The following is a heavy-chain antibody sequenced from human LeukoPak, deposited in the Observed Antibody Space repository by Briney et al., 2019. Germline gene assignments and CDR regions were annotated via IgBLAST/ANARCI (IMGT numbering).Heavy chain of an antibody. V-gene: IGHV4-59*12. CDR1: GGYISSYY. J-gene: IGHJ4*02. CDR3: ARDSGYYYDSSGYFDY. CDR2: IYYSGST. Sequence: SETLSLTCSVSGGYISSYYWSWIRQPPGKGLEWIGYIYYSGSTNYNSSLKSRVTISVDTSKNQFSLKLSSVTAADTAVYYCARDSGYYYDSSGYFDYWGQGTLVTVSS. D-gene: IGHD3-22*01.